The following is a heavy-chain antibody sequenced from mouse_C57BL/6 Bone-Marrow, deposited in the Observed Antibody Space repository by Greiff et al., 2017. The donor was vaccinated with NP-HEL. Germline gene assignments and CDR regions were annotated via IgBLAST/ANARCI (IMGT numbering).Heavy chain of an antibody. V-gene: IGHV1-54*01. J-gene: IGHJ3*01. CDR3: ARGGSYYDYAWFAN. Sequence: VQLQESGAELVRPGTSVKVSCKASGYAFTNYLIEWVKQRPGQGLEWIGVINPGGGGTNYNEKFKGKAKLTADKYSSTAYMQLSSLTYEDSEVLFCARGGSYYDYAWFANWGQGTLVTVSA. D-gene: IGHD2-4*01. CDR2: INPGGGGT. CDR1: GYAFTNYL.